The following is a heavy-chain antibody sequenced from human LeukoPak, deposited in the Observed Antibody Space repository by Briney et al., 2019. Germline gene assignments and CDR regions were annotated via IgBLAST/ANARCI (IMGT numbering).Heavy chain of an antibody. J-gene: IGHJ4*02. CDR1: GFTFSSHA. CDR2: ISSSGSTI. Sequence: GGSLRLSCVTSGFTFSSHAMNWVRQAPGKGLEWVSYISSSGSTIYYADSVKGRFTISRDNAKNSVYLQMSSLRDEDTAVYYCARDGITMVRGVMIDFDYWGQGTRVTVSS. V-gene: IGHV3-48*02. D-gene: IGHD3-10*01. CDR3: ARDGITMVRGVMIDFDY.